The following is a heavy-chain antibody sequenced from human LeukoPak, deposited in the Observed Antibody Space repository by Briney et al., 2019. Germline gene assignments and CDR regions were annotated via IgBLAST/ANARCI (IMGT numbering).Heavy chain of an antibody. V-gene: IGHV3-30-3*01. CDR3: ARDALRVAATSPVGY. D-gene: IGHD2-15*01. CDR1: GFTFSSYA. CDR2: ISYDGSNK. Sequence: PGRSLRPSCAASGFTFSSYAMHWVRQAPGKGLEWVAVISYDGSNKYYADSVKGRFTISRDNSKNTLYLQMNSLRAEDTAVYYCARDALRVAATSPVGYWGQGTLVTVSS. J-gene: IGHJ4*02.